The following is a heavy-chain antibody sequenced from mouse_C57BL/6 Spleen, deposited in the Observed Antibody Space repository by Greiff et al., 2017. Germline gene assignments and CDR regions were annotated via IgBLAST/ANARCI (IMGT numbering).Heavy chain of an antibody. J-gene: IGHJ2*01. CDR3: AKLTGTGFDY. V-gene: IGHV1-42*01. CDR1: GYSFTGYY. Sequence: EVHLVESGPELVKPGASVKISCKASGYSFTGYYMNWVKQSPEKSLEWIGESNPSTGGTTYNQKFKAKATLTVDKSSSTAYMQLKSLTSEDSAVYYCAKLTGTGFDYWGQGTTLTVSS. D-gene: IGHD4-1*01. CDR2: SNPSTGGT.